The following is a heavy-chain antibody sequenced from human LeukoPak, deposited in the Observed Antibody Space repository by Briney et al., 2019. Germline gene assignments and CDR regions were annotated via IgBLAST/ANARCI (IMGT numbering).Heavy chain of an antibody. D-gene: IGHD3-22*01. CDR2: ISGSGGST. CDR1: GFTFSSYA. V-gene: IGHV3-23*01. CDR3: AKGHRSSGYHYFDY. Sequence: GGSLRLSCAASGFTFSSYAMSWVRQAPGKGLEWVSAISGSGGSTYYADSVKGRFTISRDNSKNTLCLQMNSLRAEDTAVYYCAKGHRSSGYHYFDYWGQGTLVTVS. J-gene: IGHJ4*02.